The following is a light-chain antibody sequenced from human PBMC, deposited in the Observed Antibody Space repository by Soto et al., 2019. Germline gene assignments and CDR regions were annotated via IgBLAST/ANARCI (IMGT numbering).Light chain of an antibody. CDR2: DTS. Sequence: EIVLTQSPATLSLSPGERATLSCRASQSVSSSLAWYQQKPGQAPRLLIYDTSNRAPGIPARFSGSSSGTDFTLTISSLEPEDFAIYYCQQRSNWITFGQGTRLEIE. CDR3: QQRSNWIT. CDR1: QSVSSS. J-gene: IGKJ5*01. V-gene: IGKV3-11*01.